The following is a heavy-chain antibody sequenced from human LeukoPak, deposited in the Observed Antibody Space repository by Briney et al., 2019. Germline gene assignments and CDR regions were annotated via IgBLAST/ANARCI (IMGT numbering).Heavy chain of an antibody. CDR2: TYYRSRWSN. D-gene: IGHD5-18*01. CDR3: ARGNSAFHD. J-gene: IGHJ4*02. Sequence: SQPLSLPCAICGDSVSSNSAAWKWIRQSPSRGLEWLGRTYYRSRWSNEYAVSVKSRIIINPDTSKNQISLQLDSVTPEDTAVYYCARGNSAFHDWGQGTLVTVSS. V-gene: IGHV6-1*01. CDR1: GDSVSSNSAA.